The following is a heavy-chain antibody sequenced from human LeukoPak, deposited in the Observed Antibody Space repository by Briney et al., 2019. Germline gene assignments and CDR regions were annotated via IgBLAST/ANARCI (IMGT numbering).Heavy chain of an antibody. CDR1: GGSFSGYY. J-gene: IGHJ5*02. CDR3: ARRADIVVVPAAQNGRNWFDP. CDR2: INHSGST. D-gene: IGHD2-2*01. Sequence: SETLSLTCAVHGGSFSGYYWSWIRQPPGKGLEWIGEINHSGSTNYNPSLKSRVTISVDTSKNQFSLKLSSVTAADTAVYYCARRADIVVVPAAQNGRNWFDPWGQGTLVTVSS. V-gene: IGHV4-34*01.